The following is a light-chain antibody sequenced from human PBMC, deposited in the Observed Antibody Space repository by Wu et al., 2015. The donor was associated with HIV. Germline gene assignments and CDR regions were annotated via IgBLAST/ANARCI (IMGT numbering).Light chain of an antibody. CDR2: DAS. CDR1: RSVSGT. CDR3: QQSITWPLT. Sequence: EIVLTQSPATLSFSPGERATLSCRASRSVSGTVAWYQQKPGQAPRLLIYDASNRATGIPARFSGGGSVTDFTLTINSLEPEDFAVYYCQQSITWPLTFGQGTRLEIK. J-gene: IGKJ5*01. V-gene: IGKV3-11*01.